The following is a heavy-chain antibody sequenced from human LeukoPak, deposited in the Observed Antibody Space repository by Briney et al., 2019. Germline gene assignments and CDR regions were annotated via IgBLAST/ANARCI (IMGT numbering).Heavy chain of an antibody. Sequence: SETLSLTCTVSGGSISSYYWSWIRQPPGKGLEWIGYIYYSGSTNYNPSLKSRVTISVDTSKNQFSLKLGSVTAADTAVYYCARVRGSCPVCRAFDIWGQGTMVTVSS. J-gene: IGHJ3*02. V-gene: IGHV4-59*01. CDR2: IYYSGST. CDR3: ARVRGSCPVCRAFDI. CDR1: GGSISSYY. D-gene: IGHD2-15*01.